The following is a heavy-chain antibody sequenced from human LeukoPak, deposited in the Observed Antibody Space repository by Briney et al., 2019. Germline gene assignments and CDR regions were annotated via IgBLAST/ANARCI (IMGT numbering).Heavy chain of an antibody. CDR3: ARGPRLGTMVRGVIIFFDY. CDR2: INPSSGST. V-gene: IGHV1-46*01. D-gene: IGHD3-10*01. J-gene: IGHJ4*02. Sequence: ASVKVSCKASGYTFTYYYMHWVRQAPGQGLEWMGIINPSSGSTSYAQKFQGRVTMTRDTSTSTVYMDVSSLRSDDTAVYYCARGPRLGTMVRGVIIFFDYWGQGTLVTVSS. CDR1: GYTFTYYY.